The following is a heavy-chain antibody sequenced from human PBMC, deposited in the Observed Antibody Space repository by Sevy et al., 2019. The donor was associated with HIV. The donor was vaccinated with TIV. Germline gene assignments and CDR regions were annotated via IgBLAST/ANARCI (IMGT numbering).Heavy chain of an antibody. V-gene: IGHV4-59*01. CDR3: ARASGQSTSSRYFDF. Sequence: SETLSLTCTVSGDSISSYYWSWMRQPPGKGLEWIGYIHYSGSTNYNPSLKSRVTISVDTSKSQFSLNLNSVTAAETAVYFCARASGQSTSSRYFDFWGQGTLVTVSS. D-gene: IGHD6-6*01. J-gene: IGHJ4*02. CDR1: GDSISSYY. CDR2: IHYSGST.